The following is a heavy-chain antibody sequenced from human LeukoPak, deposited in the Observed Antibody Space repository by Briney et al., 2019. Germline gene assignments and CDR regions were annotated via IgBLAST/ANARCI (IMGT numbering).Heavy chain of an antibody. Sequence: GGSLRLSCAASGFTFSSYSMNWIRQAPGKGLEWVSSISSSGSYIYYADSVKGRFTISRDNAKNSLYLQMNSLRAEDTAVYYCARGPLISSGSYYPWGQGTLVTVSS. J-gene: IGHJ5*02. CDR3: ARGPLISSGSYYP. CDR2: ISSSGSYI. D-gene: IGHD1-26*01. CDR1: GFTFSSYS. V-gene: IGHV3-21*01.